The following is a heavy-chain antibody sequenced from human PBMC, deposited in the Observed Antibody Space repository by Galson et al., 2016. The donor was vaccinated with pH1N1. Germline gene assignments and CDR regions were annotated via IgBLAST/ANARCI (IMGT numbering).Heavy chain of an antibody. V-gene: IGHV4-39*01. CDR2: IHYSGFT. D-gene: IGHD1-26*01. CDR1: GGSLSSRNFY. Sequence: TLSLTCTVSGGSLSSRNFYGGWIRQPPGKGLEWIGNIHYSGFTHYNSSLQSRVTISVATSENQFSLRLSSVTAADTAVYYCASLVRGSYPDPLYYFDFWGQGTRVTVSS. J-gene: IGHJ4*02. CDR3: ASLVRGSYPDPLYYFDF.